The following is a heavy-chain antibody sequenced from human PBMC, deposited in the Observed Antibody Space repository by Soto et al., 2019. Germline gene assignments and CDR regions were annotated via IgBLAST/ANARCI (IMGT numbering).Heavy chain of an antibody. Sequence: SETLSLTCTVSGGSISSGGYYWSWIRQHPGKGLEWIGYIYYSGSTYYNPSLKSRVTISVDTSKNQFSLKLSSVTAADTAVYYWARTSSSSNWFDPWGQGTLVTVSS. CDR2: IYYSGST. CDR3: ARTSSSSNWFDP. J-gene: IGHJ5*02. D-gene: IGHD1-26*01. CDR1: GGSISSGGYY. V-gene: IGHV4-31*03.